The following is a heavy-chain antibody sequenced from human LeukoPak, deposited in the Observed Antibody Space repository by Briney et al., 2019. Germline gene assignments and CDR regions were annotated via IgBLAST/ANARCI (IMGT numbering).Heavy chain of an antibody. CDR2: ISGSGGST. CDR3: AKDRHITYYYDSSGYYFGYYFDY. V-gene: IGHV3-23*01. CDR1: GFTFSSYA. Sequence: PGGSLRLSCAASGFTFSSYAMSWVRQAPGKGLEWVSAISGSGGSTYYADSVKGRFTISRGNSKNTLYLQMNSLRAEDTAVYYCAKDRHITYYYDSSGYYFGYYFDYWGQGTLVTVSS. D-gene: IGHD3-22*01. J-gene: IGHJ4*02.